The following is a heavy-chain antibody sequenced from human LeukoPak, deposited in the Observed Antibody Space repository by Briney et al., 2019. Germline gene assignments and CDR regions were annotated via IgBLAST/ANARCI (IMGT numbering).Heavy chain of an antibody. CDR2: ISYDGSNK. Sequence: GGSLRLSCAASGFTFSRYGMHWVRQAPGKGLEWVAVISYDGSNKYYADSVKGRFTISRDNSKNTLYLQMNSLRAEHTAVYYCAKDLVLRYFDWAFDYWGQGTLVTVSS. D-gene: IGHD3-9*01. CDR1: GFTFSRYG. J-gene: IGHJ4*02. CDR3: AKDLVLRYFDWAFDY. V-gene: IGHV3-30*18.